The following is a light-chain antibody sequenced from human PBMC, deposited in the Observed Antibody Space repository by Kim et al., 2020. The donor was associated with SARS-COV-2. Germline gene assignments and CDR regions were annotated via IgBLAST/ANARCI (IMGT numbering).Light chain of an antibody. CDR3: QQYSSHWT. CDR2: KAS. V-gene: IGKV1-5*03. J-gene: IGKJ1*01. CDR1: QSISTW. Sequence: SAFVGDRVTSTCRASQSISTWLAWYQQIAGKAPKLLIYKASSLESEVPSRFSGSGSGTEFTLTISSLQPDDFATYYCQQYSSHWTFGQGTKVDIK.